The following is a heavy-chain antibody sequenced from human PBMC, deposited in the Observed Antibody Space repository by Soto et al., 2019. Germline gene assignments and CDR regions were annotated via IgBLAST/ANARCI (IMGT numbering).Heavy chain of an antibody. CDR3: ARRARDGQTWYLVY. D-gene: IGHD1-20*01. Sequence: QVQLVQSGAEVKKPGSSVKVSCKASGGTFSSYAISWVRQAPGQGLEWMGGIIPIFGTANYAQKFQGRVTSTADESTSTADMELSSLRSEDTAVYYCARRARDGQTWYLVYWGQGTLVTVSS. CDR2: IIPIFGTA. CDR1: GGTFSSYA. J-gene: IGHJ4*02. V-gene: IGHV1-69*12.